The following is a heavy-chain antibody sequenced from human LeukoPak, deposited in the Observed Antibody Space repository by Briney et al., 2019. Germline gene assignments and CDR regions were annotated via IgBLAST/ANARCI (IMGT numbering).Heavy chain of an antibody. CDR2: MNPNSGNT. Sequence: GASVKLSCKASGYTFTSYDIYWVRHAPGQGLEWMGWMNPNSGNTGYEQKFQGRVTITRNTSISTAYMELSRLRSEDTAVYSCAREVYSYTDYWGQGTLVTVSS. CDR3: AREVYSYTDY. CDR1: GYTFTSYD. J-gene: IGHJ4*02. D-gene: IGHD5-18*01. V-gene: IGHV1-8*03.